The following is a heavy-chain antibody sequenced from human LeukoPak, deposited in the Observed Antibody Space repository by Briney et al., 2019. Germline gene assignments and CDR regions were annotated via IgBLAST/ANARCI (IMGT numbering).Heavy chain of an antibody. CDR3: ARLDAYSSSGWYFDY. Sequence: SETLSLTCTVSGGSISSSSYYWGWIRQPPGKGLEWIGSIYYSGSTYYNPSLKSRVTISVDTSKNQFSLKLSSVTAADTAGYYCARLDAYSSSGWYFDYWGQGTLVTVSS. V-gene: IGHV4-39*01. CDR2: IYYSGST. J-gene: IGHJ4*02. D-gene: IGHD6-13*01. CDR1: GGSISSSSYY.